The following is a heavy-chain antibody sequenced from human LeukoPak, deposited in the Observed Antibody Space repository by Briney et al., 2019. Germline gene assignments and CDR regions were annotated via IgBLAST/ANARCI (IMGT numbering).Heavy chain of an antibody. V-gene: IGHV3-30*02. Sequence: GGSLRLSCAASGFTFSSCGMHWVRQAPGKGLEWVAFIRYDRSNKYYADSVKGRFTISRDNSKNTLYLQMNSLRAEDTAVYYCAKDYDYVWGSYGHFDYWGQGTLVTVSS. CDR3: AKDYDYVWGSYGHFDY. CDR1: GFTFSSCG. D-gene: IGHD3-16*01. J-gene: IGHJ4*02. CDR2: IRYDRSNK.